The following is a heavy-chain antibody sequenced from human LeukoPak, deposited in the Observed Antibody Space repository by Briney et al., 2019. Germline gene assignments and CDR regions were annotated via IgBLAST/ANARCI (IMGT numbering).Heavy chain of an antibody. CDR2: IYYCRST. CDR1: GDSNRVHY. Sequence: PSETPSLTCTVSGDSNRVHYWSGRPHPPAKRREWMGYIYYCRSTNVNPSVKSRVFISDVTSKNPFSLKLSSLTAADTAVYYCASQYPYCSGGSCYGFLDVWGQGTTVTVSS. J-gene: IGHJ6*02. CDR3: ASQYPYCSGGSCYGFLDV. V-gene: IGHV4-59*08. D-gene: IGHD2-15*01.